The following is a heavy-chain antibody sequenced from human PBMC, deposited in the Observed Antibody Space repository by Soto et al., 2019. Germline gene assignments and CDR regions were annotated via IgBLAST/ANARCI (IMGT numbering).Heavy chain of an antibody. CDR3: AESRLLAVAPYYFDY. Sequence: PSETLSLTCAVYGGSFSGYYWSWIRQPPGKGLEWIGEINHSGSTNYNPSLKSRVTISVDTFKNQFSLKLSSVTAADTAVYYCAESRLLAVAPYYFDYWGQGTLVTVSS. CDR2: INHSGST. V-gene: IGHV4-34*01. D-gene: IGHD6-19*01. CDR1: GGSFSGYY. J-gene: IGHJ4*02.